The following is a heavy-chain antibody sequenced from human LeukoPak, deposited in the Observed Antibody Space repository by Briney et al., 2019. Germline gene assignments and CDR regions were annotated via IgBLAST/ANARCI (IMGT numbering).Heavy chain of an antibody. Sequence: PGGSLRLSCTAFGFTFSSYSLNWVRQPPGKGLEWIGEIYHSGSTNYNPSLKSRVTISVDKSKNQFSLKLSSVTAADTAVYYCASTVGDWGQGTLVTVSS. CDR2: IYHSGST. CDR1: GFTFSSYSL. V-gene: IGHV4-4*02. D-gene: IGHD3-16*01. J-gene: IGHJ4*02. CDR3: ASTVGD.